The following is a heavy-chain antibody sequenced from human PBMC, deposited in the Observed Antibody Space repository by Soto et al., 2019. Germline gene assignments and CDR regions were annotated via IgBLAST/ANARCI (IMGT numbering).Heavy chain of an antibody. CDR3: ARDRVESGYPEYFQH. CDR2: IYSGGST. Sequence: EVQLVASGGGLIQPGGSLRLSCAASGFTVSSNYMSWVRQAPGKGLEWVSVIYSGGSTYYADSVKGRFTISRDNSKNTLYLQMNSLSAEDTAVYYCARDRVESGYPEYFQHWGQGTLVTVSS. J-gene: IGHJ1*01. CDR1: GFTVSSNY. D-gene: IGHD3-22*01. V-gene: IGHV3-53*01.